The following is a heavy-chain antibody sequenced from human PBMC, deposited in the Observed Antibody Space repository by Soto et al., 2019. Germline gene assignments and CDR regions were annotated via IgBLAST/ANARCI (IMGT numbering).Heavy chain of an antibody. Sequence: QVQLVQSGAEEKKPGASVKVSCKASGYTFTSYAMHWVRQAPGQRLEWMGWINAGNGNTKYSQKFPGRVTITRDTSASTAYMELSRLRSEDTAVYYCARSIVVVTALDYWGQGTLVTVSS. CDR2: INAGNGNT. J-gene: IGHJ4*02. D-gene: IGHD2-21*02. CDR3: ARSIVVVTALDY. CDR1: GYTFTSYA. V-gene: IGHV1-3*05.